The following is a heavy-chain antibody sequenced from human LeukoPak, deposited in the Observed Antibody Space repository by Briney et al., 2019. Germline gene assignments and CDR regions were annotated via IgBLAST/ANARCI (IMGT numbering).Heavy chain of an antibody. CDR2: IDPGDSDT. J-gene: IGHJ3*02. CDR3: ARLGRGSRSPNAFDI. V-gene: IGHV5-51*01. D-gene: IGHD3-10*01. Sequence: GESLKISCKGSGYSFTSYWIGWVRQMPGKGLEWMGIIDPGDSDTKYSPPFQGQVTFSADKSIITAYLQWSSLKASDTAMYYCARLGRGSRSPNAFDIWGQGTMVSVSS. CDR1: GYSFTSYW.